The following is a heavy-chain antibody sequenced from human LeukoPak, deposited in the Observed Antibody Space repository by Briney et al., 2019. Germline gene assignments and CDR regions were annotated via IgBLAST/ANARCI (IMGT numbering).Heavy chain of an antibody. V-gene: IGHV1-2*02. CDR3: ATGGDNYGRHPTSY. CDR2: INANSGGT. CDR1: GVTFTDYY. Sequence: ASVKVSCKASGVTFTDYYMHWVRQAPGQGLEWMGWINANSGGTNDAQKFQGRITMTRDTSIRTAYMELSRLRGDDTAVYYCATGGDNYGRHPTSYWGQGTLVTVFS. J-gene: IGHJ4*02. D-gene: IGHD5-18*01.